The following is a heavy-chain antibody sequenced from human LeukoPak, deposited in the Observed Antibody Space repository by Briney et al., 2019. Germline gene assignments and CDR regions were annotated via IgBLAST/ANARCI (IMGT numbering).Heavy chain of an antibody. Sequence: PSETLSLTCTVSGGSISSYYWSWIRQPPGKGLEWIGYIYYSGSTNSNPSLKSRVTISVDTSKNQFSLKLSSVTAADTAVYYCARGAVDTAMVPLMDYYYYYGMDVWGQGTTVTVSS. CDR1: GGSISSYY. J-gene: IGHJ6*02. V-gene: IGHV4-59*01. D-gene: IGHD5-18*01. CDR3: ARGAVDTAMVPLMDYYYYYGMDV. CDR2: IYYSGST.